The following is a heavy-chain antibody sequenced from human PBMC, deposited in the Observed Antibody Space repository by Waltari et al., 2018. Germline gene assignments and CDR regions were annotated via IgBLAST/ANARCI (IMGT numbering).Heavy chain of an antibody. V-gene: IGHV3-30*01. CDR2: ISYDGSNK. D-gene: IGHD3-3*01. CDR1: GFTFSSYA. J-gene: IGHJ4*02. CDR3: ASGRSYDFWSGYYPPFDY. Sequence: QVQLVESGGGVVQPGRSLRLSCAASGFTFSSYAMHWVRQAPGKGLEWVAVISYDGSNKYYADSVKGRFTISRDNSKNTLYLQMNSLRAEDTAVYYCASGRSYDFWSGYYPPFDYWGQGTLVTVSS.